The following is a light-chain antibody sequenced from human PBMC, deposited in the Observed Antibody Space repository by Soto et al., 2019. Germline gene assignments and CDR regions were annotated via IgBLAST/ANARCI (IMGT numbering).Light chain of an antibody. CDR3: SSYGSTSTRYV. J-gene: IGLJ1*01. CDR2: EVR. V-gene: IGLV2-14*01. Sequence: QSALTQPASVSGSPGQSITISCTGTSSDGGGANYVSWHQQHPGQAPKLMIYEVRNRPSGVPNRFSVSKSGNTASLTISGFQAEDEADYFCSSYGSTSTRYVFGTGTKVTVL. CDR1: SSDGGGANY.